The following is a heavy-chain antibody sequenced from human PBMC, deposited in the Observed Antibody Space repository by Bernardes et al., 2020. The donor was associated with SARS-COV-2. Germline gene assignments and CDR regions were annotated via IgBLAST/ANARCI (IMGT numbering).Heavy chain of an antibody. CDR2: INPNSGGT. Sequence: ASVKVSCKASGYTFTGYYMHWVRQAPGQGLEWMGWINPNSGGTNYAQKFQGWVTMTRDTSISTAYMELSRLRSDDTAVYYCARGMELRYFDWLMYYGMDVWGQGTTVTVSS. V-gene: IGHV1-2*04. CDR1: GYTFTGYY. CDR3: ARGMELRYFDWLMYYGMDV. J-gene: IGHJ6*02. D-gene: IGHD3-9*01.